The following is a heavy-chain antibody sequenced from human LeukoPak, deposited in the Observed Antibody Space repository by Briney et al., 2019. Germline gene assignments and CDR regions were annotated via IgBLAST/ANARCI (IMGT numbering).Heavy chain of an antibody. CDR3: ARDPTRYVRKGSAENWNYVRWFDP. Sequence: PSETLSLTCTVSGGSISSSSYYWGWIRQPPGKGLEWIGSIYYSGSTYYNPSLKSRVTISVDTSKNQFSLKLSSVTAADTAVYYCARDPTRYVRKGSAENWNYVRWFDPWGQGTLVTVSS. D-gene: IGHD1-7*01. CDR2: IYYSGST. J-gene: IGHJ5*02. V-gene: IGHV4-39*07. CDR1: GGSISSSSYY.